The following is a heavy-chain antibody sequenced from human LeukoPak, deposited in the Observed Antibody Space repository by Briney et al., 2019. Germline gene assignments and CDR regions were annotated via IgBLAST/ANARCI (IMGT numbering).Heavy chain of an antibody. CDR1: GGSISSSSYY. J-gene: IGHJ4*02. Sequence: SETLSLTCTVSGGSISSSSYYWGWIRQPPGKGLEWIGSIYYSGSTYYNPSLKSRVTISVDTSKNQFSLKLSSVTAADTAVYYCARFRRWLQSPFDYWGQGTLVTVSS. D-gene: IGHD5-24*01. V-gene: IGHV4-39*07. CDR3: ARFRRWLQSPFDY. CDR2: IYYSGST.